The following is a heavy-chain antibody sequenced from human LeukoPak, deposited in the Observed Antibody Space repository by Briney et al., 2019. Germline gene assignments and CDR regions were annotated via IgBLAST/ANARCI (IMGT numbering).Heavy chain of an antibody. J-gene: IGHJ4*02. CDR3: ARVPRNSNRLAYCGGDCYRDY. CDR2: INHSGST. CDR1: GGSFSGYY. D-gene: IGHD2-21*02. Sequence: SETLFLTCAVYGGSFSGYYWSWIRQPPGKGLEWIGEINHSGSTNYNPSLKSRVTISVDTSKNQFSLKLSSVTAADTAVYYCARVPRNSNRLAYCGGDCYRDYWGQGTLVTVSS. V-gene: IGHV4-34*01.